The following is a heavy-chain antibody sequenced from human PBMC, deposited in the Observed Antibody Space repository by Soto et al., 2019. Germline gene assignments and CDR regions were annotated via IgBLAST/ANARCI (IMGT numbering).Heavy chain of an antibody. CDR1: GYTFTNFD. V-gene: IGHV1-69*13. Sequence: ASVKVSCKTSGYTFTNFDVNWVRQAPGQGLEWMGGIIPIFGTANYAQKFQGRVTITADESTSTAYMELSSLRSEDTAVYYCATPLGGGYNSYFDYWGQGTLVTVPS. D-gene: IGHD5-12*01. CDR2: IIPIFGTA. J-gene: IGHJ4*02. CDR3: ATPLGGGYNSYFDY.